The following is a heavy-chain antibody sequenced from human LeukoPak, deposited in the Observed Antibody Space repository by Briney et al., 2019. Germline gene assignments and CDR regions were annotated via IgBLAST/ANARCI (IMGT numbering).Heavy chain of an antibody. CDR3: ARDLAYYGMDL. CDR2: ISAYNGNT. CDR1: GYTFTSYG. Sequence: ASVKVTCKPSGYTFTSYGVSRVRQAPGQGLGWMGWISAYNGNTNYAQKLQGRGTMTTDTSTSTAYMELRSLRSDDTAVYYCARDLAYYGMDLWGQGTTVTVSS. V-gene: IGHV1-18*01. J-gene: IGHJ6*02.